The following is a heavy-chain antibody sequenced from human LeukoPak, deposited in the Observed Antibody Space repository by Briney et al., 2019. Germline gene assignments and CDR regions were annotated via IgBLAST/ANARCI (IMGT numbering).Heavy chain of an antibody. Sequence: PSETLSLTCAVYGGSFSGYYWSWIRQPPGKGLEWIGEINHSGSTNYNPSLKSRVTISVDTSKNQFSLKLSSVTAADTAVYYCARGRAVRYWGQGTLVTVSS. CDR1: GGSFSGYY. CDR2: INHSGST. V-gene: IGHV4-34*01. J-gene: IGHJ4*02. CDR3: ARGRAVRY.